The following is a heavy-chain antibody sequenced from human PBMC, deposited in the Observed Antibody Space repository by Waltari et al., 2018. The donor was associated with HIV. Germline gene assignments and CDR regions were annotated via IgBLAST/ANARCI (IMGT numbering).Heavy chain of an antibody. V-gene: IGHV3-15*01. CDR2: IKSKTDGGTT. J-gene: IGHJ4*02. CDR3: TTDLWEGDTLNRNC. D-gene: IGHD1-26*01. Sequence: EVQLVESGGGSVKPGGSLSLSCAASGFGFSYAWMNWVRQAPGKGLEWVGRIKSKTDGGTTDYAAPVKGRFTISRDDSKNTVNLQMNSLKTEDTAVYYCTTDLWEGDTLNRNCWGQGTLVTVSS. CDR1: GFGFSYAW.